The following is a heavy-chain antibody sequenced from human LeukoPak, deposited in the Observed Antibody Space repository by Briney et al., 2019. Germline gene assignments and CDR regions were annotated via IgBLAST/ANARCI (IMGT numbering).Heavy chain of an antibody. CDR3: ARHGSSGLIDY. CDR1: GYSFPTYW. D-gene: IGHD6-19*01. CDR2: IYPGDSDT. J-gene: IGHJ4*02. Sequence: GESLKISCKGSGYSFPTYWIGWVRQMPGKGLEWMGIIYPGDSDTRYSPSSQGQVTISADRSISTAYLQWSSLKASDTAMYYCARHGSSGLIDYWGQGTLVSVSP. V-gene: IGHV5-51*01.